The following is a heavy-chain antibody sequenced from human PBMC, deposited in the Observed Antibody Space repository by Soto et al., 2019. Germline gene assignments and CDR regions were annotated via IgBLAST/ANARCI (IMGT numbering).Heavy chain of an antibody. CDR1: GYTLTELA. V-gene: IGHV1-24*01. Sequence: ASVKVSCKVSGYTLTELAMHWVRQAPGKGLEWMGGFDPGDGETIYAQKFQGRVTMTEDTSTDTAYMELSSLRSEDTAVYYCATLYSSGWNFYFDYWGQGTLVTVSS. J-gene: IGHJ4*02. CDR2: FDPGDGET. D-gene: IGHD6-19*01. CDR3: ATLYSSGWNFYFDY.